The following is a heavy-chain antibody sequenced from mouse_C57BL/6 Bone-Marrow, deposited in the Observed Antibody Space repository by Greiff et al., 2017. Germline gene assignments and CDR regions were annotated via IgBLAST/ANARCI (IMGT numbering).Heavy chain of an antibody. CDR3: DRHYGLDY. D-gene: IGHD1-1*01. CDR1: GYAFSSSW. CDR2: IYPGDGDT. Sequence: QVQLQQSGPELVKPGASVKISCKASGYAFSSSWMNWVKQRPGKGLEWIGRIYPGDGDTNYNGKFKGKATLTADKSSSTAYMQLSSLTSGDSAVXFGDRHYGLDYWGQGTTLTVSS. J-gene: IGHJ2*01. V-gene: IGHV1-82*01.